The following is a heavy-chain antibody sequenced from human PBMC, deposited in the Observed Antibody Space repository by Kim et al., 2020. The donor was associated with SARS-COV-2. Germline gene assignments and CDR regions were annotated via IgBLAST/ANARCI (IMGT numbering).Heavy chain of an antibody. CDR3: ASFYGDYGLDAG. CDR2: IIPIFGTA. CDR1: GGTFSSYA. J-gene: IGHJ4*02. V-gene: IGHV1-69*13. Sequence: SVKVSCKASGGTFSSYAISWVRQAPGQGLEWMGGIIPIFGTANYAQKFQGRVTITADESTSTAYMELSSLRSEDTAVYYCASFYGDYGLDAGWGQGTLVTVSS. D-gene: IGHD4-17*01.